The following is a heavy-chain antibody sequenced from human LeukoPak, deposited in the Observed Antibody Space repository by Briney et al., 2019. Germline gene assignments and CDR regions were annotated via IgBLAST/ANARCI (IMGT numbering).Heavy chain of an antibody. J-gene: IGHJ4*02. CDR1: GFTFSTYG. CDR2: VSYDGSSI. CDR3: ARANSVAVGYSFAY. V-gene: IGHV3-30*03. Sequence: GGSLRLSCAASGFTFSTYGMHWVRQAPGKGLEWVAVVSYDGSSIYYADSVKGRFTISRDNSKNALYLRMNSLRGEDTAVYYCARANSVAVGYSFAYWGQGTLVTVSS. D-gene: IGHD6-19*01.